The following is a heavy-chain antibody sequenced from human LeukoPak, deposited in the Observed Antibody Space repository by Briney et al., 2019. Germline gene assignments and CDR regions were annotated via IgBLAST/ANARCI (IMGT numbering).Heavy chain of an antibody. CDR3: ARVLSGRGSLYDYYYYMDV. CDR1: GFTFSSYS. J-gene: IGHJ6*03. V-gene: IGHV3-21*04. Sequence: PGGSLRLSCAASGFTFSSYSMNWVRQAPGKGLEWVSSISSSSSYIYYADSVKGRFTISRDNAKSSLYLQMNSLRAEDTAVYYCARVLSGRGSLYDYYYYMDVWGKGTTVTISS. CDR2: ISSSSSYI. D-gene: IGHD3-10*01.